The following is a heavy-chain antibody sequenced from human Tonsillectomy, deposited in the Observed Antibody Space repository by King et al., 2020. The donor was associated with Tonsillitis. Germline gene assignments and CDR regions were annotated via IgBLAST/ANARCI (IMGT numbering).Heavy chain of an antibody. J-gene: IGHJ4*02. CDR3: ARDLSSSGWYRYYLDY. CDR1: GFTFSRYA. CDR2: ISYDGSNK. V-gene: IGHV3-30-3*01. D-gene: IGHD6-19*01. Sequence: QLVQSGGGVVQPGRSLRLSCAASGFTFSRYAIHWVRQAPGKGLEWVAVISYDGSNKYYSDSVKGRFTISRDNSKNTLYLQMNSLRAEDTAVCYCARDLSSSGWYRYYLDYWGQGTLVTVSS.